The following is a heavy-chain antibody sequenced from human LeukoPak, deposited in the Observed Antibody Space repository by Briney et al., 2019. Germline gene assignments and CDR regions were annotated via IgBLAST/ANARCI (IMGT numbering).Heavy chain of an antibody. CDR1: GFTSRNYV. J-gene: IGHJ4*02. Sequence: GGSLRLSCAASGFTSRNYVTNWVRQAQGKRLQWVSAISGGSDFIYYAESVKGRFTISRQNSRSTAYLQMNGLRVEDTAIYYCARVDGSALYRARLDYWGLGTVVTVSS. D-gene: IGHD3-16*01. CDR2: ISGGSDFI. V-gene: IGHV3-23*01. CDR3: ARVDGSALYRARLDY.